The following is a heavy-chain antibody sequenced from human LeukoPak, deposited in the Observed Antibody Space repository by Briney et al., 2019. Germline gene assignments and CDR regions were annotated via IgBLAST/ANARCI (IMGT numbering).Heavy chain of an antibody. Sequence: GGSPRLSCTVSGFTVSNSYMSWVRQAPGKGLEWVSVIYGGRNNTVYADSVKGRFTISRDNSRNTIYLQIDSLRAEDTATYYCAREFRQTYSSGWSLDYWGQGTLVTVSS. CDR3: AREFRQTYSSGWSLDY. J-gene: IGHJ4*02. CDR2: IYGGRNNT. D-gene: IGHD6-19*01. V-gene: IGHV3-53*01. CDR1: GFTVSNSY.